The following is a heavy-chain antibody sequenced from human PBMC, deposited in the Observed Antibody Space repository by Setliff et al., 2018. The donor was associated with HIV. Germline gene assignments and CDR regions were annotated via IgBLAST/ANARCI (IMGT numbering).Heavy chain of an antibody. Sequence: PGGSLRLSCAASGFTFSNFAVHWVRQAPGKGLEWVAVISYDGKIEFYADSVKGRFTISGDNPTNTLYPQMNSLRVEDTAVYFCARASKTTADCAIINMCYGKGAFDVWGQGTMVTVSS. CDR1: GFTFSNFA. V-gene: IGHV3-30*04. CDR3: ARASKTTADCAIINMCYGKGAFDV. CDR2: ISYDGKIE. D-gene: IGHD2-2*01. J-gene: IGHJ3*01.